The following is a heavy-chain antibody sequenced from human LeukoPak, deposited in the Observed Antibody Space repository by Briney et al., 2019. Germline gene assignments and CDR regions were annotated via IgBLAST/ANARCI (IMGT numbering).Heavy chain of an antibody. CDR1: GGSISSGGYY. CDR3: ARALYCGGDCYLYYYYGMDV. V-gene: IGHV4-31*03. D-gene: IGHD2-21*02. Sequence: SQTLSLTCTVSGGSISSGGYYWSWIRQHPGKGLEWIGYIYYSGSTYYNPSLKSRVTISVDTSKNQFSLKLSSVTAADTAVYYCARALYCGGDCYLYYYYGMDVWGQGTTVTVSS. CDR2: IYYSGST. J-gene: IGHJ6*02.